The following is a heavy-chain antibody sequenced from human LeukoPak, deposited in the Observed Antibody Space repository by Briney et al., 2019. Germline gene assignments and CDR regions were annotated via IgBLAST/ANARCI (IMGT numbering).Heavy chain of an antibody. CDR1: GGTFSSYA. D-gene: IGHD5-24*01. CDR2: IIPILGIA. Sequence: SVKVSCKASGGTFSSYAISWVRQAPGQGLEWMGRIIPILGIANYAQKFQGRVTITADKSTSTAYMELSSLRSEDTAVYYCATNGGGGWLQLFDYWGQGTLVTVSS. J-gene: IGHJ4*02. V-gene: IGHV1-69*04. CDR3: ATNGGGGWLQLFDY.